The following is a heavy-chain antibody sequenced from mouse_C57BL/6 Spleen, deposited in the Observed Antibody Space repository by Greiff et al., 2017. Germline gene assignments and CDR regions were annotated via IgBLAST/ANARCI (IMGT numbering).Heavy chain of an antibody. Sequence: QVQLQQSGAELVKPGASVKLSCKASGYTFTSYWMHWVKQRPGQGLEWIGMIHPNSGSTNYNEKFKSKATLTVDKSSSTAYMQLSSLTSEDSAVYYCARCSSSYYFDYWGQGTTLTVSS. D-gene: IGHD1-1*01. CDR1: GYTFTSYW. CDR2: IHPNSGST. V-gene: IGHV1-64*01. CDR3: ARCSSSYYFDY. J-gene: IGHJ2*01.